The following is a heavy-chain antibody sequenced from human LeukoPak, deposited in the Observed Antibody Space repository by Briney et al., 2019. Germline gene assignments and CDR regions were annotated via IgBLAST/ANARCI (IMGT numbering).Heavy chain of an antibody. J-gene: IGHJ4*02. CDR3: AKAIWYYDTY. V-gene: IGHV3-23*01. Sequence: GGSLRLSCAASGFTFSDYYMSWVRQAPGKGLEWVSAISGSGGSTYYADSVKGRFTISRDNSKNTLYLQMNSLRAEDTAVYYCAKAIWYYDTYWGQGTLVTVSS. D-gene: IGHD3-16*01. CDR1: GFTFSDYY. CDR2: ISGSGGST.